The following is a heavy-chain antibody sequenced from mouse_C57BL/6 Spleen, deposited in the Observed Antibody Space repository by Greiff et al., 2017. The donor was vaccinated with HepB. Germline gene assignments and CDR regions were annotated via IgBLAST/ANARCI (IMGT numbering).Heavy chain of an antibody. Sequence: VQLQQSGAELVRPGASVTLSCKASGHTFTDYEMHWVKQTPVHGLEWIGAIDPETGGTAYNQKFKGKAILTADKSSSTAYMELRSLTSEDSAVYYCTRSLEYDAMDYWGQGTSVTVSS. CDR1: GHTFTDYE. J-gene: IGHJ4*01. CDR2: IDPETGGT. V-gene: IGHV1-15*01. CDR3: TRSLEYDAMDY.